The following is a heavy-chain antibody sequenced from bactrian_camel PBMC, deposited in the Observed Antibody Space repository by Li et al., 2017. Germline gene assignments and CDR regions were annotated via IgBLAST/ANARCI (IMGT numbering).Heavy chain of an antibody. CDR1: PYRNC. D-gene: IGHD2*01. J-gene: IGHJ4*01. CDR3: AADGRFVPISKAFDAKDYTH. V-gene: IGHV3S63*01. Sequence: HVQLVESGGGSVQAGGSLSLSCAASPYRNCMAWFRQGPGNEREGVAVISTLNGESAYADSVKGRFTISLDRAKDTVYPQMNSLKPEDSAMYFCAADGRFVPISKAFDAKDYTHWGQGTQVTVS. CDR2: ISTLNGES.